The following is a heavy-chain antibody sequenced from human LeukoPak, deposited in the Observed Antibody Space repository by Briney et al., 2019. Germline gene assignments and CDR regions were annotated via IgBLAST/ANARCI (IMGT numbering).Heavy chain of an antibody. J-gene: IGHJ3*02. Sequence: GGSLRLSCAASGLTFSSYAMSWVRQAPGKGLEWVSAISGSGGSTYYADSVKGRFTISRDNSKNTLYLQMNSLRAEDTAVYYCAKDLDIVVVPAAIGAFDIWGQGTMVTVSS. CDR3: AKDLDIVVVPAAIGAFDI. CDR2: ISGSGGST. D-gene: IGHD2-2*01. V-gene: IGHV3-23*01. CDR1: GLTFSSYA.